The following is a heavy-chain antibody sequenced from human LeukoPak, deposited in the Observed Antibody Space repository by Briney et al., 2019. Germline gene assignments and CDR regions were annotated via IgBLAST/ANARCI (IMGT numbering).Heavy chain of an antibody. J-gene: IGHJ4*02. CDR2: INPSGGST. D-gene: IGHD3-22*01. CDR1: GYTFTSYY. Sequence: ASVKVSCKASGYTFTSYYMHWVRQAPGQGLEWMGIINPSGGSTSYAQKFQGRVTMTRDTSTSTVYMELSSLRSDDTAVYYCARDFGYDSSGYYYFGVSDYWGQGTLVTVSS. CDR3: ARDFGYDSSGYYYFGVSDY. V-gene: IGHV1-46*01.